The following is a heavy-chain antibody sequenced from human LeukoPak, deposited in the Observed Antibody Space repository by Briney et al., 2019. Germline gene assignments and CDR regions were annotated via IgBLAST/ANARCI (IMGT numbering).Heavy chain of an antibody. Sequence: SETLSLTCTVSGGSFSKSNSYWGWLRQSPGMEREENGISDYVGENPYNPSLKSRVTVSVDTYKNQFSLKLSSVTAADTAVYYCFRDCGDFRTDLWGQGTLVTVSS. J-gene: IGHJ5*02. D-gene: IGHD4-17*01. CDR3: FRDCGDFRTDL. CDR1: GGSFSKSNSY. V-gene: IGHV4-39*01. CDR2: SDYVGEN.